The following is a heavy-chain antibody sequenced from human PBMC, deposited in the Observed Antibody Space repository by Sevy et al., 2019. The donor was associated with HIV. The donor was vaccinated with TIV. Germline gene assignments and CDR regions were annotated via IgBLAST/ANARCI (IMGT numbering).Heavy chain of an antibody. CDR1: GYSFTSYW. CDR2: IYPGDSDT. CDR3: ARRFGTVAGNGAFDI. V-gene: IGHV5-51*01. D-gene: IGHD6-19*01. Sequence: GESLKISCKGSGYSFTSYWIGWVRQMPGKGLEWMGIIYPGDSDTRYSPSFQGQVTISADKSISTAYLQWSSLKASDIAMYYCARRFGTVAGNGAFDIWGQGTMVTVSS. J-gene: IGHJ3*02.